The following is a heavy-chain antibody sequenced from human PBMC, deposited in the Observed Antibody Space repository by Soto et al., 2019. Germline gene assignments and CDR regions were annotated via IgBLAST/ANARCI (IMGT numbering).Heavy chain of an antibody. CDR1: GGSISSYY. Sequence: LSLTCTVSGGSISSYYWSWIRQPPGKGLEWIGYIYYSGSTNYNPSLKSRVTISVDTSKNQFSLKLSSVTAADTAVYYCARVSYYDSSGYYSPHGFDYWGQGTLVTVSS. V-gene: IGHV4-59*01. J-gene: IGHJ4*02. CDR3: ARVSYYDSSGYYSPHGFDY. CDR2: IYYSGST. D-gene: IGHD3-22*01.